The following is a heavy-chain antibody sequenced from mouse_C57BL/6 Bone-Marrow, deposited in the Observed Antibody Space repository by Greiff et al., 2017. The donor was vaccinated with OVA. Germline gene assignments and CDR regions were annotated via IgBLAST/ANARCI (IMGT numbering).Heavy chain of an antibody. V-gene: IGHV10-3*01. J-gene: IGHJ3*01. CDR2: IRSKSSNYAT. CDR1: GFTFTTYA. CDR3: VRCSLGFAY. D-gene: IGHD1-3*01. Sequence: DVMLVESGGGLVQPTGSLKLSCAASGFTFTTYAMHWVRQAPGKGLEWVARIRSKSSNYATYYADSVKDRFTISRDESQSMLYLQMNNLKTEDTAMYYCVRCSLGFAYWGQGTLVTVSA.